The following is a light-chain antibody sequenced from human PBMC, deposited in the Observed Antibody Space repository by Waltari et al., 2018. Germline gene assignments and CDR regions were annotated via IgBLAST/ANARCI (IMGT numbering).Light chain of an antibody. CDR1: KLGDKY. Sequence: SYELTQPPSVSVSPGQTASITCSGDKLGDKYACWYQQKPGQSPVVALYQDTKRPSGIPERFSGSNSGNTATLTISGTQAMDEADYYCQAWDSSTYHVVFGGGTKLTVL. J-gene: IGLJ2*01. V-gene: IGLV3-1*01. CDR3: QAWDSSTYHVV. CDR2: QDT.